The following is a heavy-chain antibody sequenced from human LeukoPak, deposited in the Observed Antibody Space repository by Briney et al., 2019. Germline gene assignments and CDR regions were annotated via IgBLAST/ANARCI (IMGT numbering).Heavy chain of an antibody. CDR3: ARERNYYDSSGYYYEYNWFDP. CDR1: GYSFTSYW. Sequence: GESLKISCKGSGYSFTSYWIGWVRQMPGKGLEWMGIIYPGDSDTRYSPSFQGQVTISADKSISTAYLQWSSLKASDTAMYYCARERNYYDSSGYYYEYNWFDPWGQGTLVTVSS. D-gene: IGHD3-22*01. J-gene: IGHJ5*02. CDR2: IYPGDSDT. V-gene: IGHV5-51*01.